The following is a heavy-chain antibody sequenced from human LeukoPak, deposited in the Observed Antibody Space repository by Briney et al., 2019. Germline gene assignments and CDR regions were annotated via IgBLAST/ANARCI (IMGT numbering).Heavy chain of an antibody. V-gene: IGHV3-30*02. D-gene: IGHD6-6*01. Sequence: GGSLRLSCAASGFTFSSYGMHWVRQAPGKGLEWVTFIRHDGSKEYYADSVKGRFTISRDNSKNTLYLEMNSLRAEDTAVYYCAKADRGSSIAARFGAFDIWGQGTMVTVSS. CDR2: IRHDGSKE. J-gene: IGHJ3*02. CDR1: GFTFSSYG. CDR3: AKADRGSSIAARFGAFDI.